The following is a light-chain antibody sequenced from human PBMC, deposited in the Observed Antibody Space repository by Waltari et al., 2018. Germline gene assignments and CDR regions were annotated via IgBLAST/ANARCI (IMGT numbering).Light chain of an antibody. CDR1: QSIGSN. Sequence: EIVMTQSPATLSVSPGESATLSCRASQSIGSNLAWYQQKPGQAPRLIIDDATTRDTDIAARFSGSGSGTEFTLTISSLQSEDFAVYFCQQYRDWPRTFGHGTKVETK. CDR3: QQYRDWPRT. V-gene: IGKV3-15*01. CDR2: DAT. J-gene: IGKJ1*01.